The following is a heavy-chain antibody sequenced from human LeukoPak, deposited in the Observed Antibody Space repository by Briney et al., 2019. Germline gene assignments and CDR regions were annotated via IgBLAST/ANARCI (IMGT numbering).Heavy chain of an antibody. CDR1: GFTFSSYS. D-gene: IGHD3-22*01. Sequence: GGSLRLSCAASGFTFSSYSMNWVRQAPGKGLEWVSSISSSSSYIYYADSVKGRFTISRDNAKNSLYLQMNSLRAEDTAVYYCARVVGYYYDSSGYLDYWGQGTLVTVSS. CDR2: ISSSSSYI. V-gene: IGHV3-21*01. CDR3: ARVVGYYYDSSGYLDY. J-gene: IGHJ4*02.